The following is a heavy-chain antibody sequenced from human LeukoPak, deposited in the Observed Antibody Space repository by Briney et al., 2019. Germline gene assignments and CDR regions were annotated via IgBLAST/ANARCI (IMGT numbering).Heavy chain of an antibody. CDR3: ARERDDSHGYNYQFDN. V-gene: IGHV4-30-2*01. CDR1: GGSISSGGYS. D-gene: IGHD5-18*01. CDR2: IYHSGST. J-gene: IGHJ4*02. Sequence: PSETLSLTCAVSGGSISSGGYSWSWIRQPPGKGLGWIGYIYHSGSTYYNPSLKSRVTISVDRSKNQFSLKLSSVTAADTAVYYCARERDDSHGYNYQFDNWGQGTLVTVSS.